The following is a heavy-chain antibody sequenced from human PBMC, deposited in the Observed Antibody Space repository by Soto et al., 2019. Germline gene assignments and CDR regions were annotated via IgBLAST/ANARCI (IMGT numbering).Heavy chain of an antibody. CDR1: GYPFPSSD. Sequence: QVQLVQSGAEVKKPGASVKVSCKASGYPFPSSDINWVRQATGQGLEWMGWMNPNSGNTGYAQKFQGRVTMTRNTSINPAYMELSSLRSEDTAVYYCAKPAPSHCSGTGCPYYFDSWGEGTLVTVSS. V-gene: IGHV1-8*01. CDR2: MNPNSGNT. CDR3: AKPAPSHCSGTGCPYYFDS. J-gene: IGHJ4*02. D-gene: IGHD2-2*01.